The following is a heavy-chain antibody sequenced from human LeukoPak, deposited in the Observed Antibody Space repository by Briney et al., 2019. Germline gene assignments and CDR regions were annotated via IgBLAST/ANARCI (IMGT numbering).Heavy chain of an antibody. D-gene: IGHD3-22*01. CDR3: ARCRGWSGYYYGYYYYGMDV. J-gene: IGHJ6*02. Sequence: SETLSLTCTVSGGSISSYYWSWIRQPPGKGLEWIGYIYYSGSTNYNPSLKSRVTISVDTSKNQFSLKLSSVTAADTAVYYCARCRGWSGYYYGYYYYGMDVWGQGTTVTVSS. V-gene: IGHV4-59*01. CDR1: GGSISSYY. CDR2: IYYSGST.